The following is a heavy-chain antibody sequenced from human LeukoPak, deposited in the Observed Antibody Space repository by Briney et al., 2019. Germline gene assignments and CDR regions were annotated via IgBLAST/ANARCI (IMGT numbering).Heavy chain of an antibody. CDR2: ISRGGDYT. CDR3: ARAHGYNYGYGADY. D-gene: IGHD5-18*01. CDR1: GFTFSSYG. Sequence: PGGSLRLSCAASGFTFSSYGMNWVRQAPGKGLEWVSSISRGGDYTYSEDSVKGRFTISRDNSKKTLYLQMNSLRAEDTAVYYCARAHGYNYGYGADYWGQGTLVTVSS. V-gene: IGHV3-21*04. J-gene: IGHJ4*02.